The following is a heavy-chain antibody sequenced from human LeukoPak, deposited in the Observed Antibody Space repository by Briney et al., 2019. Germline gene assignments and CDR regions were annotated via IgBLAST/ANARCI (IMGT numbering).Heavy chain of an antibody. Sequence: GASVKVSCKASGYTFTSYYMHWVRQAPGQGLEWMGIINPSGGSTSYAQKFQGRVTMTRDTSTSTVYVELSSLRSEDTAVYYCASGYCGGDCYDYYYYGMDVWGQGTTVTVSS. CDR3: ASGYCGGDCYDYYYYGMDV. J-gene: IGHJ6*02. CDR2: INPSGGST. CDR1: GYTFTSYY. V-gene: IGHV1-46*01. D-gene: IGHD2-21*02.